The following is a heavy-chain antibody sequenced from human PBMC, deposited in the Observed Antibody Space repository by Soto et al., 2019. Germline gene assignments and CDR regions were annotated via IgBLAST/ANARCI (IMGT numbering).Heavy chain of an antibody. CDR2: IDPSDSYT. Sequence: PGESLKISCKGSGYSFTSYWISWVRQMPGKGLEWMGRIDPSDSYTNYSPSFQGHVTISADKSISTAYLQWSSLKASDTAMYYCAREYSSSSGYYYSSYGMDVWGQGTKVTLS. CDR3: AREYSSSSGYYYSSYGMDV. J-gene: IGHJ6*02. D-gene: IGHD6-6*01. CDR1: GYSFTSYW. V-gene: IGHV5-10-1*01.